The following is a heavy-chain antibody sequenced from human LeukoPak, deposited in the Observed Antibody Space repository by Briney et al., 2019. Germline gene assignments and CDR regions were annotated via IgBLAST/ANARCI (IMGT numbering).Heavy chain of an antibody. CDR3: ARHGSIGYSSSWVISLYFDY. Sequence: SETLSRTCTVSGGSISSYYWSWIRQPPGKGLEWIGYIYYSGSTNYNPSLKSRVTISVDTSKNQFSLKLSSVTAADTAVYYCARHGSIGYSSSWVISLYFDYWGQGTLVTVSS. CDR1: GGSISSYY. D-gene: IGHD6-13*01. V-gene: IGHV4-59*08. J-gene: IGHJ4*02. CDR2: IYYSGST.